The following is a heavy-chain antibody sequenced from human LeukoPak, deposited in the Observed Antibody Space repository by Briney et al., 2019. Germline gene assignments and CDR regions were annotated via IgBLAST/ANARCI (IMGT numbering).Heavy chain of an antibody. Sequence: GGSLRLSCAASGFTFSDYYMSWIRQAPGKGLEWVSHISGSDGTTYYADSVKGRFTISRDNAKNSLYLQMNSLRAEDTAVYYCAELGITMIGGVWGKGTTVTISS. D-gene: IGHD3-10*02. V-gene: IGHV3-11*04. CDR1: GFTFSDYY. CDR2: ISGSDGTT. CDR3: AELGITMIGGV. J-gene: IGHJ6*04.